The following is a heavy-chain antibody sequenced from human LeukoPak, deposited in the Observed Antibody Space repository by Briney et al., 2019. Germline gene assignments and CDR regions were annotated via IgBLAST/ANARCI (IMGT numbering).Heavy chain of an antibody. D-gene: IGHD1-14*01. CDR2: LYSDGNT. CDR1: GFTVITND. J-gene: IGHJ4*02. V-gene: IGHV3-53*01. CDR3: ARGVEPLAANTLAY. Sequence: GGSLRLSCAASGFTVITNDMTWVRQAPGKGVEWVSVLYSDGNTKYADSVQGRFTISRDNSKNTLYREMNSLSPDDTAVYYCARGVEPLAANTLAYWGQGTLVTVSS.